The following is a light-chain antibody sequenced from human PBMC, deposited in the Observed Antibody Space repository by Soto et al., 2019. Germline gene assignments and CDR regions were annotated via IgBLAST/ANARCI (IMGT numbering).Light chain of an antibody. CDR3: SSYTSSSTFYV. CDR2: DVS. Sequence: SALPQPPYVSGSPGESITISCPGTSSDVGASNYVSWFQHHPGKAPKLMIYDVSNRPSGVSNRFSASKSGNTASLTISGLQAEDEADYYCSSYTSSSTFYVFGTGTKVTVL. CDR1: SSDVGASNY. V-gene: IGLV2-14*03. J-gene: IGLJ1*01.